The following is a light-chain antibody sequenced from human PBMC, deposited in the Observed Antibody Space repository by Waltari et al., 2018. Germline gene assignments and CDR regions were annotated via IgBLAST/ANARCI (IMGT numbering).Light chain of an antibody. CDR1: QSISTN. CDR3: QQYNNWLPYT. V-gene: IGKV3-15*01. J-gene: IGKJ2*01. CDR2: GAS. Sequence: EIVMTQSPAPLSVSPGERATLSCRASQSISTNLPWYQQKPGPAPRLLISGASTRATGIPGRFSGSGSGTEFTLTISSLQSEDFAIYYCQQYNNWLPYTFGQGTKLEIK.